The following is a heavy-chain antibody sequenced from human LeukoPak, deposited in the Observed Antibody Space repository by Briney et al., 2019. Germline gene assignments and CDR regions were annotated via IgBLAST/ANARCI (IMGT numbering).Heavy chain of an antibody. V-gene: IGHV1-69*13. CDR3: AREYYGSGSYFYYFDY. CDR2: IIPIFGTA. CDR1: GGTFSSYA. D-gene: IGHD3-10*01. Sequence: SVKVSCKASGGTFSSYAISWVRQAPGQGLEWMGGIIPIFGTANYAQKFQGRVTITADESTSTAYMELSSLRSEDTAVYYCAREYYGSGSYFYYFDYWGQGTLVTVSS. J-gene: IGHJ4*02.